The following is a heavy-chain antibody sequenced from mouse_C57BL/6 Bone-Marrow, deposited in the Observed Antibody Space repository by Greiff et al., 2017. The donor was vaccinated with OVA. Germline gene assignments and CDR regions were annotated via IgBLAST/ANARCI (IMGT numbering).Heavy chain of an antibody. CDR2: INPYNGGT. Sequence: VQLQQSGPVLVQPGASVSMTCKASGYSFTDYYMNWVKQSHGKSLEWIGVINPYNGGTSYNQKFKGKATLTVDKSSSTAYVELNSLTSEDSAVYYCAKDDHYFNYWGQGTTLTVSS. CDR1: GYSFTDYY. V-gene: IGHV1-19*01. J-gene: IGHJ2*01. CDR3: AKDDHYFNY.